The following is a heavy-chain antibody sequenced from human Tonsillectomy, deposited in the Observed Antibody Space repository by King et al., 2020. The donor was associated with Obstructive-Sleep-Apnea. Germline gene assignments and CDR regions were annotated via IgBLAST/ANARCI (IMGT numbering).Heavy chain of an antibody. J-gene: IGHJ6*02. CDR2: ISYDGSNK. CDR3: AGGLPQHGDDGSGMDV. Sequence: VQLVESGGGVVQPGRSLRLSCVAAGFTFNNYAMHWVRQAPGKGLEWVALISYDGSNKYYADSVKGRFTISRDNSKNTLSLQMNGLRTEDTAVYYCAGGLPQHGDDGSGMDVWGQGTTVTVSS. D-gene: IGHD4-17*01. V-gene: IGHV3-30*04. CDR1: GFTFNNYA.